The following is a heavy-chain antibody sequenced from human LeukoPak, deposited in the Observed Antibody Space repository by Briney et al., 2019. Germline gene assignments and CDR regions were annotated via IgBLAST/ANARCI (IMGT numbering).Heavy chain of an antibody. CDR2: INTSGSS. CDR1: GGSISNY. J-gene: IGHJ5*02. V-gene: IGHV4-4*07. D-gene: IGHD6-25*01. Sequence: PSETLSLTCTVSGGSISNYWSWIRQPARKGLEWIGRINTSGSSNYNPSLRSRVTMSVDTSKNQFSLNLSSVTAADTAVYYCAREGGGPRWLDPWGQGTLVTVSS. CDR3: AREGGGPRWLDP.